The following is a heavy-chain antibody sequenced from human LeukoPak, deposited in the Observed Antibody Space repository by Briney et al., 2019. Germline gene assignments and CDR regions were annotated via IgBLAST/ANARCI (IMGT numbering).Heavy chain of an antibody. CDR2: IYYTGST. CDR1: GGSIISSSYY. V-gene: IGHV4-39*07. D-gene: IGHD3-10*01. CDR3: ARDRPDYLYGSGSYHWFDP. Sequence: SETLSLTCTVSGGSIISSSYYWGWIRQPPGKGLEWIGSIYYTGSTYYNPSLRSRVTISVDTSKNQFSLKLSSVTAADTAVYYCARDRPDYLYGSGSYHWFDPWGQGTLVTVSS. J-gene: IGHJ5*02.